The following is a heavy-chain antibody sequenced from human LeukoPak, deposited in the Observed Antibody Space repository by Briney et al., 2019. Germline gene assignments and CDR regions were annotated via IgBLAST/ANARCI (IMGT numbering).Heavy chain of an antibody. Sequence: ETLSLTCTVSGGSLSSSSYYWGWIRQPPGKGLEWIGTIYYSGSTYYNPSLKSRVTISVDTSKNQFSLKLSSVTAADTAVFYCARQDYSDSIGYSDYWGQGTLVTVSS. CDR1: GGSLSSSSYY. CDR3: ARQDYSDSIGYSDY. D-gene: IGHD3-22*01. J-gene: IGHJ4*02. V-gene: IGHV4-39*01. CDR2: IYYSGST.